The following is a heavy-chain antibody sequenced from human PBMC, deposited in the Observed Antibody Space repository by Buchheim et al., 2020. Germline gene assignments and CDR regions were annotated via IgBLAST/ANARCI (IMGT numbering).Heavy chain of an antibody. D-gene: IGHD5-18*01. CDR2: IYYSGST. J-gene: IGHJ4*02. CDR1: GGSISSSSYY. V-gene: IGHV4-39*07. CDR3: ARVSRGYSYYFDY. Sequence: QLQLQESGPGLVKPSETLSLTCTVSGGSISSSSYYRGWIRQPPGKGLEWIGSIYYSGSTYYNPSLKSRVTISVAPSKHQFSLKLSSVTAADTAVYYCARVSRGYSYYFDYWGQGTL.